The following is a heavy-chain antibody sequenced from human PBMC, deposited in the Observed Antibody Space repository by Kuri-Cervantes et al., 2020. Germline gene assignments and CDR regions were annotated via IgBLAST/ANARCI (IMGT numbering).Heavy chain of an antibody. J-gene: IGHJ4*02. V-gene: IGHV4-30-2*01. CDR1: GGSISSGGYS. Sequence: SQTLSLTCAVSGGSISSGGYSWSWIRQPPGKGLEWIGYIYHSGSTYYNPSLKSRVTISLDTSKNQFSLKLSSVTAADTAVYYCARGNKGRVVAATSFDYWGLGTLVTVSS. D-gene: IGHD2-15*01. CDR2: IYHSGST. CDR3: ARGNKGRVVAATSFDY.